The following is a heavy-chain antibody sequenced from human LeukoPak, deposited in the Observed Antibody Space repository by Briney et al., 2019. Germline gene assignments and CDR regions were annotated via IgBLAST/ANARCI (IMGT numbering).Heavy chain of an antibody. D-gene: IGHD3-10*01. CDR3: AREEVSVISDTCCSGLGY. Sequence: ASVKVSCKASGHTFTGFYIRWVRQAPGQGLEWMGWINPNSGGTNYAQKLQGRVTMTRDTSINTAYMELGSLRSDDTAVYYCAREEVSVISDTCCSGLGYWGQGTLVTVSS. CDR2: INPNSGGT. V-gene: IGHV1-2*02. CDR1: GHTFTGFY. J-gene: IGHJ4*02.